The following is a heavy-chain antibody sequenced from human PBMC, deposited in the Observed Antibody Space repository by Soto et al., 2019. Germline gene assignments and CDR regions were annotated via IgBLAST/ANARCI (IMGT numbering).Heavy chain of an antibody. CDR3: ARYGDFWSGYYPNYYYYYMDV. D-gene: IGHD3-3*01. CDR1: GFTFSSYW. V-gene: IGHV3-7*01. Sequence: GGSLRLSCAASGFTFSSYWMSWVRQAPGKGLEWVANIKQDGSEKYYVDSVKGRFTISRDNAKNSLHLQMNSLRAEDTAVYYCARYGDFWSGYYPNYYYYYMDVWGKGTTVTVSS. J-gene: IGHJ6*03. CDR2: IKQDGSEK.